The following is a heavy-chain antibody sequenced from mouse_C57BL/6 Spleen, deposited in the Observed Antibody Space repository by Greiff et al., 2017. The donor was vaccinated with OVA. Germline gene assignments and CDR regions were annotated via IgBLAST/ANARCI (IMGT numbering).Heavy chain of an antibody. CDR2: INPNNGGT. J-gene: IGHJ2*01. Sequence: EVKLQQSGPELVKPGASVKISCKASGYTFTDYYMNWVKQSHGKSLEWIGDINPNNGGTSYNQKFKGKATLTVDKSSSTAYMELRSLTSEDSAVYVCASNWDVENYFDYWGQGTTLTVSS. V-gene: IGHV1-26*01. D-gene: IGHD4-1*01. CDR3: ASNWDVENYFDY. CDR1: GYTFTDYY.